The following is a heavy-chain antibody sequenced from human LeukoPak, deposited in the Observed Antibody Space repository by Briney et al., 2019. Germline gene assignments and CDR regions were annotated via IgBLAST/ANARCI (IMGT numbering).Heavy chain of an antibody. Sequence: GGSLRLSCAASGFTFRSYAMSWVRQATGKGLEWVSAIGDSAAPTNYAYSVKSPFTISRDNSKNTLYLQMNSLRAEDTAVYYCAKRSCSGGSCNFDYWGQGTLVTVSS. CDR2: IGDSAAPT. CDR3: AKRSCSGGSCNFDY. J-gene: IGHJ4*02. V-gene: IGHV3-23*01. CDR1: GFTFRSYA. D-gene: IGHD2-15*01.